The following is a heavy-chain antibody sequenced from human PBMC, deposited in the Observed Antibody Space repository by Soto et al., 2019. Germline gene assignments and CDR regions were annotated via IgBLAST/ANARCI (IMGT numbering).Heavy chain of an antibody. CDR1: KFSFNNYW. CDR3: VREPWGFSGTWYDY. D-gene: IGHD6-13*01. J-gene: IGHJ4*02. V-gene: IGHV3-74*01. CDR2: INHDGSKT. Sequence: LRLSCAASKFSFNNYWMHWVRQVPGKGPAWVSRINHDGSKTEYADSVKGRFTISRDNTKNTLYLQMNSLRVEDTAMYYCVREPWGFSGTWYDYWGQGTLVTVSS.